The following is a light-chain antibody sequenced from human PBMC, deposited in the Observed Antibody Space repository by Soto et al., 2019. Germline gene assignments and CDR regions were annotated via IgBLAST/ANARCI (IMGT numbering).Light chain of an antibody. CDR3: QQYDELPYT. CDR2: DAS. J-gene: IGKJ2*01. V-gene: IGKV1-33*01. CDR1: QDIRQY. Sequence: DVQMTQSPSSLSASVGDRVTITCQASQDIRQYLNWYQQRPGKAPQVLIYDASNLETGVPSRFSGSASGTHFTFTINSLQPEDGAIYYCQQYDELPYTFGQGTSLEIK.